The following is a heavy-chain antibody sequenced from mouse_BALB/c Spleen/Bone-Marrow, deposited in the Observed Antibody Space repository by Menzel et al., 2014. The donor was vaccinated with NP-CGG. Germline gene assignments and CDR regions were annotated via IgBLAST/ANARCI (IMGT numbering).Heavy chain of an antibody. V-gene: IGHV1-80*01. D-gene: IGHD2-4*01. CDR2: IFPVNADT. CDR1: GYVFTDYW. CDR3: ARGAYDYDGDWFAY. Sequence: VQVVESGAELVRPGSSVKISCKASGYVFTDYWMNWLRQRPGQGLEWIGQIFPVNADTNYKANFKDKVTLTADKSSSTAYMELSSLTSEDSAVYYCARGAYDYDGDWFAYWGQGTLVTVSA. J-gene: IGHJ3*01.